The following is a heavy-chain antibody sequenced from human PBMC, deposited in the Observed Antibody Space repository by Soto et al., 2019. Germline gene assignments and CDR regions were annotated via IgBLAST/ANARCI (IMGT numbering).Heavy chain of an antibody. CDR2: MNPNSGDT. CDR3: ARGVVISISYYYYMDV. Sequence: GSVKVSRKASGYTFTRYEINWGGQAPGQGLEWMGWMNPNSGDTGYSQKFQGRVTMTRNTSITTAYMELSSLRSEDTAVYYCARGVVISISYYYYMDVWGKGTTVTVSS. J-gene: IGHJ6*03. CDR1: GYTFTRYE. V-gene: IGHV1-8*01.